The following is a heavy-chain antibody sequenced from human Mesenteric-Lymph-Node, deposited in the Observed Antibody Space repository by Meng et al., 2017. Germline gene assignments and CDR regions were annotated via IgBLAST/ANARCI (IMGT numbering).Heavy chain of an antibody. CDR1: GYTFTTYR. CDR2: ISGFNGYT. V-gene: IGHV1-18*01. J-gene: IGHJ4*02. Sequence: SVKVSCKASGYTFTTYRISWVRQAPGQGLEWMGWISGFNGYTTYAQKYQGRVTMSTDTSTSTAHMDLTSLRSDDTAVYFCARDRPYSSGSPTWIDYWGQGTLVTVSS. D-gene: IGHD3-10*01. CDR3: ARDRPYSSGSPTWIDY.